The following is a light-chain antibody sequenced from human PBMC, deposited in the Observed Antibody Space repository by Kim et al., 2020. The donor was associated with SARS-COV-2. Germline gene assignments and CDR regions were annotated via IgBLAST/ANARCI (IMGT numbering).Light chain of an antibody. CDR2: VNSDGSN. V-gene: IGLV4-69*01. CDR3: QPWGTGIGV. J-gene: IGLJ3*02. CDR1: SGHSSAA. Sequence: SVKLTCTLSSGHSSAANSGQQQQPGKGPQYSMEVNSDGSNSKGDGIPYRFSCSSSAADRYLTISCLQSEDEADYYCQPWGTGIGVFGGGTQLTVL.